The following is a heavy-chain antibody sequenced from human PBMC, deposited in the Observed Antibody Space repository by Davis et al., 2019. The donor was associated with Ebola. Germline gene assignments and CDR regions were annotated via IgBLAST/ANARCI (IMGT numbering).Heavy chain of an antibody. CDR1: GFTFSAYW. CDR3: AKDQFPGIAVAGTSFSALGAFDI. CDR2: IESDGRST. J-gene: IGHJ3*02. V-gene: IGHV3-74*01. Sequence: HTGESLKISCAASGFTFSAYWMHWVRQAPGKGLVWVSRIESDGRSTTYADSVKGRFTMSRDNSMNTLYLQMNSLRAEDTAVYYCAKDQFPGIAVAGTSFSALGAFDIWGQGTMVTVSS. D-gene: IGHD6-19*01.